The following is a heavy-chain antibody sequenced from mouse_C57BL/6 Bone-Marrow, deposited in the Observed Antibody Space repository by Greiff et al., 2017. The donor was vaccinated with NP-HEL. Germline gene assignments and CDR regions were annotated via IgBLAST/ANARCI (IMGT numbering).Heavy chain of an antibody. CDR2: IHPNSGST. CDR3: AKGETAQAWHYYAMDY. V-gene: IGHV1-64*01. J-gene: IGHJ4*01. CDR1: GYTFTSYW. D-gene: IGHD3-2*02. Sequence: QVQLQQPGAELVKPGASVKLSCKASGYTFTSYWMHWVKQRPGQGLEWIGMIHPNSGSTNYNEKFKSKATLTVDKSSSTAYMQLSSLTSEDSAVYYCAKGETAQAWHYYAMDYWGQGTSVTVSS.